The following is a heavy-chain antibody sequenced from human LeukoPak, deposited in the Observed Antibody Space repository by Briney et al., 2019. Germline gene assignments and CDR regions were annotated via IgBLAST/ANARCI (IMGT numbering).Heavy chain of an antibody. V-gene: IGHV4-4*07. Sequence: PSETLSLTCTVSGGSISSYYWSWIRQPAGKGLEWIGRIYTSGSTNYNPSLKSRVTMSVDMSKNQFSLKLSSVTAADTAVYYCARADYYDSSGCYVKFDYWGQGTLVTVSS. J-gene: IGHJ4*02. CDR3: ARADYYDSSGCYVKFDY. D-gene: IGHD3-22*01. CDR2: IYTSGST. CDR1: GGSISSYY.